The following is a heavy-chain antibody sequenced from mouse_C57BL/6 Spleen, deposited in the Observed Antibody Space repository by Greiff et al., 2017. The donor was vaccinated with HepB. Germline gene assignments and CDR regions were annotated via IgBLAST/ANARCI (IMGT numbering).Heavy chain of an antibody. CDR1: GYSITSGYY. CDR2: ISYDGSN. D-gene: IGHD2-4*01. CDR3: VLRGITTSYFDY. V-gene: IGHV3-6*01. Sequence: EVQLQESGPGLVKPSQSLSLTCSVTGYSITSGYYWNWIRQFPGNKLEWMGYISYDGSNNYNPSLKNRISITRDTSKNQFFLKLNSVTTEDTATYYCVLRGITTSYFDYWGQGTTLTVSS. J-gene: IGHJ2*01.